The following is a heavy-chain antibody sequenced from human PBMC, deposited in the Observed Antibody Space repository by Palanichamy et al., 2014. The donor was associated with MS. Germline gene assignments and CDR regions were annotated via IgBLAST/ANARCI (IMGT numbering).Heavy chain of an antibody. D-gene: IGHD6-19*01. J-gene: IGHJ4*02. V-gene: IGHV4-39*01. CDR1: GGSVNSSSYY. CDR2: IYYSGST. CDR3: ASRRMAVALYYFDY. Sequence: QLQLQQSGPGLVKPSETLSLTCSVSGGSVNSSSYYWGLGSASPQGRGWSGLGNIYYSGSTYYNPSLKSRVTISVDTSKNQFSLNLSSVTAADTAVYYCASRRMAVALYYFDYWGQGTLVTVSS.